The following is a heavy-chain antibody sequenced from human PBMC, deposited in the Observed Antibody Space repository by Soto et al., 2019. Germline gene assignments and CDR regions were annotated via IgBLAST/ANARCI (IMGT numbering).Heavy chain of an antibody. CDR2: LSDSGDSI. Sequence: GGSLRLSCAASGFTFSSYAMHWVRQAPGKGLEWVSGLSDSGDSIYYADSVKGRFTIYRDNSMNTLYLQMNTLRVEDTAVYYCAKVSSSWYAGFFDLWGQGTLVTVS. J-gene: IGHJ4*02. D-gene: IGHD6-13*01. CDR1: GFTFSSYA. CDR3: AKVSSSWYAGFFDL. V-gene: IGHV3-23*01.